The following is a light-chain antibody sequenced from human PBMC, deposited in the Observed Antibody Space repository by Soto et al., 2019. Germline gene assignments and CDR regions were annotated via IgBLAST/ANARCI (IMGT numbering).Light chain of an antibody. CDR3: QQRSDWPT. Sequence: IVLTQSPATLSLSPGERATLSCRASQSVSTYLAWYQQKGGQAPRLLIYDASSRATGIPARFSGSGSGTDFTLTISNLEPEDFAVYYCQQRSDWPTFGGGTTVESK. V-gene: IGKV3-11*01. CDR1: QSVSTY. CDR2: DAS. J-gene: IGKJ4*01.